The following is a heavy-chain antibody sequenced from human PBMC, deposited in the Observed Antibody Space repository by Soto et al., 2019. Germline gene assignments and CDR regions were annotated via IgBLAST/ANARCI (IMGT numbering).Heavy chain of an antibody. V-gene: IGHV4-61*01. CDR3: ARSTISVTGFDP. D-gene: IGHD3-3*01. Sequence: PSETLSLTCTVSAGSFSSGSYYWSWIPQPPGKGLEWIGYIFYSGSTNYNPSLKSRVTISVDTAKNQFSLKLSSVTAADTAVYYCARSTISVTGFDPWGQGTLVTVSS. J-gene: IGHJ5*02. CDR2: IFYSGST. CDR1: AGSFSSGSYY.